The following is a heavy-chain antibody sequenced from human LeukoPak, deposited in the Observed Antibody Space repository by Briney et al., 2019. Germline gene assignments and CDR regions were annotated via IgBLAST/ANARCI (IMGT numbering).Heavy chain of an antibody. J-gene: IGHJ4*02. CDR2: ISVYNGNT. V-gene: IGHV1-18*01. Sequence: ASVKVSCKASGYTFTSYSLNWVRQAPGQGLEWMGWISVYNGNTNYAQKLQGRVTMTTDTSTSTAYMELRSLRSDDTAVYYCAILGDIVATINSFIDYWGQGTLVTVSS. CDR3: AILGDIVATINSFIDY. CDR1: GYTFTSYS. D-gene: IGHD5-12*01.